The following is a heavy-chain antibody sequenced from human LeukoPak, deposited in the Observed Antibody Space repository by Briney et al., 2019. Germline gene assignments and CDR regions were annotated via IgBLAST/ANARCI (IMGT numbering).Heavy chain of an antibody. V-gene: IGHV4-30-2*01. J-gene: IGHJ4*02. CDR3: ARGPAAGIDY. Sequence: PSETLSLTCAVSGGSISSGGYSWSWIRQPPGKGLEWIGYIYHSGSTYYNPSLKSRVTISVDRSKNQFSLKLSSVTAADTAVYYCARGPAAGIDYRGQGTLVTVSS. D-gene: IGHD6-13*01. CDR1: GGSISSGGYS. CDR2: IYHSGST.